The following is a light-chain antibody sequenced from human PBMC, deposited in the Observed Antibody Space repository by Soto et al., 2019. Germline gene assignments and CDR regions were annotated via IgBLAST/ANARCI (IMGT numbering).Light chain of an antibody. J-gene: IGLJ2*01. CDR2: DVS. CDR3: CSYAGRYPYVV. Sequence: QSALTQPRSVSGSPGQSVTISCTGTSSDVGGYNSVSWFQQHPGKAPQLIIHDVSERPSGVPDRFSGSKSDNTASLTLSGLQAEDEGDYYCCSYAGRYPYVVFGGGTKLTVL. CDR1: SSDVGGYNS. V-gene: IGLV2-11*01.